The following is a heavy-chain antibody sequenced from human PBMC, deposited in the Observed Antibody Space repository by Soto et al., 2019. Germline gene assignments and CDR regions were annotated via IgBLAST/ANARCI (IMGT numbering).Heavy chain of an antibody. CDR3: ARDLAAAGPFDC. V-gene: IGHV1-18*01. CDR1: GYTFTNYA. Sequence: QVQLVQSGAEVKKPGASVKVSCKASGYTFTNYAFSWVRQAPGQGLEWMGWISAYNGNTNYPQKLQGRVTMNTDTSPSTAYMALRSLRSDDTAVYYCARDLAAAGPFDCWGQGTLVTVSS. D-gene: IGHD6-13*01. CDR2: ISAYNGNT. J-gene: IGHJ4*02.